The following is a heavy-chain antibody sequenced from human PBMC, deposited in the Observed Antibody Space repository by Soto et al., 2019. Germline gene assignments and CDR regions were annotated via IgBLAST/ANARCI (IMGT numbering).Heavy chain of an antibody. D-gene: IGHD6-13*01. CDR2: IDPSDSYT. J-gene: IGHJ4*02. CDR3: ARLEYSSSWYAPLDY. CDR1: GYRFTNYW. Sequence: PGEYLKLSCKGSGYRFTNYWISWVRQMPGKGLEWMGRIDPSDSYTNYSPSFQGHVTISADKAISTAYLQWSSLKASDTAMYYCARLEYSSSWYAPLDYWGQGTLVTVSS. V-gene: IGHV5-10-1*01.